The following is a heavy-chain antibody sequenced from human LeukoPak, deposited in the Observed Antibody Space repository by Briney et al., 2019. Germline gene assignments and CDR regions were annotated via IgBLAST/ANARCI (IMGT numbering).Heavy chain of an antibody. CDR2: INPNSGGT. CDR1: GYTFTGYY. Sequence: ASVKVSCKASGYTFTGYYMHWVRQAPGQGLEWMGWINPNSGGTNYAQKFQGRVTMTRDTSISTAYMELSRLRSDDTAVYYCARVDSSSWDCYFDYWGQGTLVAASS. CDR3: ARVDSSSWDCYFDY. J-gene: IGHJ4*02. D-gene: IGHD6-13*01. V-gene: IGHV1-2*02.